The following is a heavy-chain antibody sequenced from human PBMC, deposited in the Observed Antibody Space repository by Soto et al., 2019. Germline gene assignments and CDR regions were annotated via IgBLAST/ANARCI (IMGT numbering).Heavy chain of an antibody. V-gene: IGHV3-23*01. CDR2: ISGSGGST. D-gene: IGHD6-6*01. CDR1: GFTFSSYA. Sequence: GGSLRLSCAASGFTFSSYAMSWVRQAPGKGLEWVSAISGSGGSTYYADSVKGRFTISRDNSKNTLYLQMNSLRAEDTAVYYCAKDLIAARFTSYYYYMDVWGKGTTVTVSS. J-gene: IGHJ6*03. CDR3: AKDLIAARFTSYYYYMDV.